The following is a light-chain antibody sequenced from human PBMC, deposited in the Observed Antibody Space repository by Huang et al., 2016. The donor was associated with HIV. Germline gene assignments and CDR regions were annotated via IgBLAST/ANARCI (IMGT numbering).Light chain of an antibody. CDR3: LQDYSYPRT. CDR1: QAIRND. Sequence: AIQMIQSPSSLSASVGDRVTITCRASQAIRNDLVWYQQRPGTAPKLLIYAASELHSGVPLRFSGSGSGTDFTLTISSLQPEDFGTYYCLQDYSYPRTFGQGTKVKV. CDR2: AAS. V-gene: IGKV1-6*01. J-gene: IGKJ1*01.